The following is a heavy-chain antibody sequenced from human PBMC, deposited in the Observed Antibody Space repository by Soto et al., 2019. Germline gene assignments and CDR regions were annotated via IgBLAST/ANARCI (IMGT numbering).Heavy chain of an antibody. CDR2: IWYDGSNK. CDR1: GFTFSSYG. V-gene: IGHV3-33*01. J-gene: IGHJ6*03. Sequence: GGSLRLSCAASGFTFSSYGMHWVRQAPGKGLEWVAVIWYDGSNKYYADSVKGRFTISRDNSKNTLYLQMNSLRAEDTAVYYCARDPARWYYYYYMDVWGKGTTVTVSS. CDR3: ARDPARWYYYYYMDV.